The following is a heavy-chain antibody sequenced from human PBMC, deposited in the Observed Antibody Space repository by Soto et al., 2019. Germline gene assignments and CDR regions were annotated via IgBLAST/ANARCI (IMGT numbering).Heavy chain of an antibody. CDR2: MDPSDSQT. V-gene: IGHV5-10-1*01. CDR3: ARQIYDSDTGPNFQYYFDS. Sequence: PGEALKISCKGSGYSFAGYWIPGVRQKPGKGLEWVGRMDPSDSQTYYSPSFRGHVTISATKSITTVFLQWSSLRASDTAMYYCARQIYDSDTGPNFQYYFDSWGQGTPVTVSS. CDR1: GYSFAGYW. J-gene: IGHJ4*02. D-gene: IGHD3-22*01.